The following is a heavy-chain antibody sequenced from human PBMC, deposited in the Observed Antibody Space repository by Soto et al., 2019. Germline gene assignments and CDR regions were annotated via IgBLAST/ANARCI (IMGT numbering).Heavy chain of an antibody. D-gene: IGHD3-9*01. V-gene: IGHV3-9*01. Sequence: EVQLVESGGGLVQPGRSLRLSCAASGFTFDDYAMHWVRQVPGKGLEWVSGISWNSGSIGYADSVKGRFTISRDNAKNSLYLQMYSLRAEDTALYYCAKAPLDWLLSYWYFDLWGRGTLVTVSS. CDR1: GFTFDDYA. J-gene: IGHJ2*01. CDR3: AKAPLDWLLSYWYFDL. CDR2: ISWNSGSI.